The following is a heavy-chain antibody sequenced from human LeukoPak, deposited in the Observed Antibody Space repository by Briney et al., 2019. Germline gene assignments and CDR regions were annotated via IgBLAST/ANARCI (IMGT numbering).Heavy chain of an antibody. J-gene: IGHJ4*02. CDR1: GDSISGHY. CDR3: ARIRCGHTNGICYNY. CDR2: INHSGGT. V-gene: IGHV4-34*01. D-gene: IGHD2-8*01. Sequence: SETLSLTCTASGDSISGHYWSWIRQPPGKGLEWIGEINHSGGTKYNPSLKSRVTISIDTPENQFSLKLSSVTAADTAVYYCARIRCGHTNGICYNYWGQGTLVTVSS.